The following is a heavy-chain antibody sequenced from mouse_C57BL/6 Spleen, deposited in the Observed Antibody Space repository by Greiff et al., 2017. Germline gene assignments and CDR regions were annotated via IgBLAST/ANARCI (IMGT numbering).Heavy chain of an antibody. J-gene: IGHJ1*03. CDR3: ARYMDYGVYFDV. V-gene: IGHV7-3*01. Sequence: EVMLVESGGGLVQPGGSLSLSCAASGFTFTDYYMSWVRQPPGKALEWLGFIRNKANGYTTEYSASVKGRFTISRDNSQSILYLQMNALRAEDSATYYCARYMDYGVYFDVWGTGTTVTVSS. D-gene: IGHD2-4*01. CDR1: GFTFTDYY. CDR2: IRNKANGYTT.